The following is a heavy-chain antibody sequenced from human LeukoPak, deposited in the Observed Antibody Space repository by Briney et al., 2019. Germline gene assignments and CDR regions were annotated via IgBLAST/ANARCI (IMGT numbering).Heavy chain of an antibody. CDR1: GFTVSSNY. Sequence: GGSLRLSCAASGFTVSSNYMSWVRQAPGKGLEWVSLIYSGGSTYYADSVKGRFTISRDNSKNTLYLQMNSLRAEDTAVYYCARDRHDYGGNSGWYFDLWGRGTLVTVSS. CDR3: ARDRHDYGGNSGWYFDL. J-gene: IGHJ2*01. V-gene: IGHV3-53*01. CDR2: IYSGGST. D-gene: IGHD4-23*01.